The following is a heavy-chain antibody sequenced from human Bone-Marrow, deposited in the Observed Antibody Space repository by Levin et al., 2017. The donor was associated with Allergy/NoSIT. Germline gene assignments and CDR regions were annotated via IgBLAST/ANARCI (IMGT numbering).Heavy chain of an antibody. J-gene: IGHJ5*02. CDR1: GFTFSSSA. V-gene: IGHV3-23*01. D-gene: IGHD3-22*01. CDR2: INAVGDTT. Sequence: ASVKVSCAASGFTFSSSAMTWVRQAPGKGLEWVSTINAVGDTTYSADSVKGRFTISRDNSKSTLFLQMSSLRVEDTAIYYCAKEAENSRAWFPYNWFEPWGQGTLVTVSS. CDR3: AKEAENSRAWFPYNWFEP.